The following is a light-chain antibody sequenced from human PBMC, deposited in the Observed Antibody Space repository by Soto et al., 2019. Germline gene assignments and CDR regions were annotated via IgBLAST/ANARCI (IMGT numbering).Light chain of an antibody. CDR3: QQYGSSPIT. CDR2: GAS. J-gene: IGKJ5*01. Sequence: EIVLTQSPGTLSLSRGEGATLSCRASQSISSTYLAWYQQKPGQAPRLLVFGASTRATGIPDRFSGSGSGTDFTLTISRLEPEDFAVYYCQQYGSSPITFGQGTRLEI. CDR1: QSISSTY. V-gene: IGKV3-20*01.